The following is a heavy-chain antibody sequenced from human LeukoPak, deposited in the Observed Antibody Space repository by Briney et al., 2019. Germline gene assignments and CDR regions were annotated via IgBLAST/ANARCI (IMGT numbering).Heavy chain of an antibody. D-gene: IGHD2-21*02. V-gene: IGHV3-23*01. CDR2: MSGSGGSI. Sequence: GGSLRLSCAASRFTFSSYAMSWVRQAPGKGLEWVSAMSGSGGSIYYADSVKGRFTIYRDNSKNTVYLQINSLRAEDTAVYYCAKTALMTPYCGGDCSGYYFDYWGQGTLVTVSS. J-gene: IGHJ4*02. CDR3: AKTALMTPYCGGDCSGYYFDY. CDR1: RFTFSSYA.